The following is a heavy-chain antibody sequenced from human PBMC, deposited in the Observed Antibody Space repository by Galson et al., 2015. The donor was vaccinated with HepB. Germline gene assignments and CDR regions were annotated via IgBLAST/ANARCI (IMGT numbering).Heavy chain of an antibody. Sequence: SVKVSCKASGGTFSSYGISWVRQAPGQGLEWMGGIIPIFNTTNHAQKFQGRVTITADESTNTAYMELSSLSFEDTAVYYCARHESESKTYAADNWGQGTLVTVSS. D-gene: IGHD2-2*01. J-gene: IGHJ4*02. V-gene: IGHV1-69*13. CDR2: IIPIFNTT. CDR3: ARHESESKTYAADN. CDR1: GGTFSSYG.